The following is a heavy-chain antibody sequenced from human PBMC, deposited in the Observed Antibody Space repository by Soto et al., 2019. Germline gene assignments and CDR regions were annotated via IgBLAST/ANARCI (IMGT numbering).Heavy chain of an antibody. CDR3: ARGVFIRGSWVALDY. CDR2: INHSGST. Sequence: QVQLQQWGAGLLKPSETLSLTCAVYGGSFSGYYWSWIRQPPGKGLEWIGEINHSGSTNYNPSLKSRVTISVDTSKNQCSLKLSSVTAADTAVYYCARGVFIRGSWVALDYWGQGTLVTVSS. D-gene: IGHD3-10*01. CDR1: GGSFSGYY. J-gene: IGHJ4*02. V-gene: IGHV4-34*01.